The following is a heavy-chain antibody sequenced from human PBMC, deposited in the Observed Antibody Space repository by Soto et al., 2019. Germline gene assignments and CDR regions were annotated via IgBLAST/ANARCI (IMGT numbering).Heavy chain of an antibody. J-gene: IGHJ5*02. CDR1: GGTFSSYT. Sequence: SVKVSCKASGGTFSSYTICWVRQAPGQGLEWMGRIIPILGIANYAQKFQGRVTITADKSTSTAYMELSSLRSEDTAVYYCEASSTSGNWFDPWGQGTLVTVSS. CDR3: EASSTSGNWFDP. V-gene: IGHV1-69*02. D-gene: IGHD2-2*01. CDR2: IIPILGIA.